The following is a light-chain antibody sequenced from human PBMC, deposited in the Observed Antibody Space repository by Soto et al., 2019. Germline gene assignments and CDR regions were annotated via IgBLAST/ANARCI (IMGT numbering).Light chain of an antibody. CDR3: SSYTSSSTPV. CDR2: DVS. CDR1: SSDDGGYNY. V-gene: IGLV2-14*01. J-gene: IGLJ1*01. Sequence: QSALTQPASVSGSPGQSITISCTGTSSDDGGYNYVSWYQQHPGKAPKLMIYDVSNRPSGVSNRISGSKSGNTASLTISGLQAEDEADYYCSSYTSSSTPVFGTGTKVTVL.